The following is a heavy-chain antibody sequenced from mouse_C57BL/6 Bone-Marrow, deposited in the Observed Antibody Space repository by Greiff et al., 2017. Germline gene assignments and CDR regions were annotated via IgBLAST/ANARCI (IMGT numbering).Heavy chain of an antibody. CDR3: TTGPYFDY. V-gene: IGHV14-4*01. J-gene: IGHJ2*01. D-gene: IGHD3-1*01. CDR2: IDPENGDT. CDR1: GFNIKDDY. Sequence: VQLQQSGAELVRPGASVKLSCTASGFNIKDDYMHWVKQRPEQGLEWIGWIDPENGDTEYASKFQGKATITADTSSNTAYLQLSSLTSEDTAVYYCTTGPYFDYWGQGTTLPVSS.